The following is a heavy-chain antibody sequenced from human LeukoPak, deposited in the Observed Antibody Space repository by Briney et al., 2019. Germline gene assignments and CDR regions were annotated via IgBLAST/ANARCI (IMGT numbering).Heavy chain of an antibody. CDR3: AREGGSGSYYIDY. V-gene: IGHV3-33*01. CDR1: GFTFSSYG. J-gene: IGHJ4*02. Sequence: PGGSLRLSCAASGFTFSSYGMHWVRQAPGKGLEWVAVIWYDGSNKYYADSVKGRFTISRDNSKNTLYLQMNSLRAEDAAVYYCAREGGSGSYYIDYWGQGTLVTVSS. D-gene: IGHD3-10*01. CDR2: IWYDGSNK.